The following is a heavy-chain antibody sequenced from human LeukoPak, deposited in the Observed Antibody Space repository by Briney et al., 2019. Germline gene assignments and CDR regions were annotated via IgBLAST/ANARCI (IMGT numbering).Heavy chain of an antibody. V-gene: IGHV3-7*01. CDR1: GFTFSSYW. Sequence: RSGGSLRLSCAASGFTFSSYWMSWVRQAPGKGLEWVANIKQDGSEKYYVDSVKGRFTISRDNAKNSLYLQMNSLRAEDTAVYYCARGPYYDFWSGYFDYWGQGTLVTVSS. CDR2: IKQDGSEK. D-gene: IGHD3-3*01. J-gene: IGHJ4*02. CDR3: ARGPYYDFWSGYFDY.